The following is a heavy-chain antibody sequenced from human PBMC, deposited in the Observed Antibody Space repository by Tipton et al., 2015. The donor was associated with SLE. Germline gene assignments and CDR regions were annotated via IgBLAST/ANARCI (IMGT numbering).Heavy chain of an antibody. J-gene: IGHJ4*02. CDR2: IRSKAYGGTT. Sequence: SLRLSCTTSGFTFGDYAMSWFRQAPGKGLEWVGFIRSKAYGGTTEYAASVEGRFTISRDDSKSIAYLQMNSLKTEDTAVYYCTRDPYDFWSGFFDYWGQGTLVTVSS. V-gene: IGHV3-49*03. D-gene: IGHD3-3*01. CDR1: GFTFGDYA. CDR3: TRDPYDFWSGFFDY.